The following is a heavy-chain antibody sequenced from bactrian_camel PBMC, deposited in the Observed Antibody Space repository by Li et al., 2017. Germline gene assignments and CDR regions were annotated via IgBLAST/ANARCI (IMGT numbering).Heavy chain of an antibody. CDR1: GYTINAYC. V-gene: IGHV3S9*01. J-gene: IGHJ4*01. Sequence: HVQLVESGGGSVQAGGSLRLSCAASGYTINAYCVAWSRRAPGKEREGVAGIGIDGRTAYADSVKGRFTISQDKAKSTVYLQMNSLQPSDTGVYSCAARDSVGYCGDLTGRYAYKYWGQGTQVTVS. D-gene: IGHD2*01. CDR2: IGIDGRT. CDR3: AARDSVGYCGDLTGRYAYKY.